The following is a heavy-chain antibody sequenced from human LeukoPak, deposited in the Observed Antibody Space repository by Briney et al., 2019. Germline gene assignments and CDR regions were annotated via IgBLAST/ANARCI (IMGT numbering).Heavy chain of an antibody. CDR1: GFTFSGHA. CDR3: AKARYYYGSGSYPYYFDY. D-gene: IGHD3-10*01. Sequence: GGSLRLSCAASGFTFSGHAMSWVRQAPGKGLEWVSAISGSGGSTYYADSVKGRFTISRDNSKNTLYLQMNSLRAEDTAVYYCAKARYYYGSGSYPYYFDYWGQGTLVTVSS. V-gene: IGHV3-23*01. CDR2: ISGSGGST. J-gene: IGHJ4*02.